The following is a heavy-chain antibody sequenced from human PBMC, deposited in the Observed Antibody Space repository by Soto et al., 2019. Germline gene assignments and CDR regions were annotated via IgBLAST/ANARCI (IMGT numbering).Heavy chain of an antibody. CDR2: ISGSGDDT. CDR1: GFIFSGFA. CDR3: VKGRSGYDFDY. V-gene: IGHV3-23*01. Sequence: GGSLRLSCAASGFIFSGFAMSWVRQAPGKGLEWVSAISGSGDDTYYADSVKGRFTISRDSSKNTLHLQMNSLRAEDTALYYCVKGRSGYDFDYWGQGTLVTVSS. D-gene: IGHD5-12*01. J-gene: IGHJ4*02.